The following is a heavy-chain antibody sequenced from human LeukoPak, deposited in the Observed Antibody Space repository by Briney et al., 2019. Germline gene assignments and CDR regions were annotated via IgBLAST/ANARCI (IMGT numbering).Heavy chain of an antibody. CDR3: ARHIVGATMRIDY. D-gene: IGHD1-26*01. Sequence: SETLSLTCTVSDGSISSSTYYGGWLRQPPGKGLEWIGSIYYSGSTYYNPSLKSRVTMSVDTSKNQFYQKLSSVTAADTAVYYCARHIVGATMRIDYWGQGTLVTVSS. CDR1: DGSISSSTYY. J-gene: IGHJ4*02. CDR2: IYYSGST. V-gene: IGHV4-39*01.